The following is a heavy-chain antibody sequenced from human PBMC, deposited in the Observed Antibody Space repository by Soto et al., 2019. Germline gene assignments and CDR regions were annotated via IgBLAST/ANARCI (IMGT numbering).Heavy chain of an antibody. CDR1: GFTFSAYA. CDR3: AKFEGHPLEYWYLDF. V-gene: IGHV3-23*01. J-gene: IGHJ2*01. CDR2: IHGGGGAT. Sequence: EVQLLESGGGLVQPGGSLRLSCAASGFTFSAYAMGWVRQAPGKGLEWVSTIHGGGGATHYADSVKGRFTISRDDSKNTLYAKMNSLRAEDTAFYSCAKFEGHPLEYWYLDFWGRGTLVTVSS. D-gene: IGHD1-1*01.